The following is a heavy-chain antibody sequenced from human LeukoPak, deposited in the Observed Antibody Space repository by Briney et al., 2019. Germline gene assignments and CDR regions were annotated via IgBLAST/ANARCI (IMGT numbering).Heavy chain of an antibody. Sequence: GGSLRLSCAASGFTFDDYAMSWVRQAPGKGLEWVSVISGSSGSTYYADSVKGRFTISRDNSKNTLYLQMNSLRAEDTAVYYCAKVSGAMGPFDYWGQGTLVTVSS. J-gene: IGHJ4*02. CDR1: GFTFDDYA. D-gene: IGHD7-27*01. CDR3: AKVSGAMGPFDY. V-gene: IGHV3-23*01. CDR2: ISGSSGST.